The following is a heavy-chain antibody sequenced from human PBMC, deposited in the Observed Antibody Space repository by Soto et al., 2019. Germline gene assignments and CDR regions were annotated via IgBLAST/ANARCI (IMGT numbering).Heavy chain of an antibody. CDR1: GGSISSGGYS. Sequence: QLQLQESGSGLVKPSQTLSLTCAVSGGSISSGGYSWSWIRQPPGKGLEWIGYIYHSGSTHYNPSPKSRVAISVDRSKNQFSLKLSSVTAADTAVYYCARVAYCGGDCYRGFDPWGQGTLVTVSS. J-gene: IGHJ5*02. CDR3: ARVAYCGGDCYRGFDP. V-gene: IGHV4-30-2*01. D-gene: IGHD2-21*02. CDR2: IYHSGST.